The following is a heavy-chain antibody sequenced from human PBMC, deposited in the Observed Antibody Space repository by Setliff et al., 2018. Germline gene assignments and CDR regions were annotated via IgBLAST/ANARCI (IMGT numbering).Heavy chain of an antibody. CDR3: ARHEFVGGYYGSVTYRHFDY. D-gene: IGHD3-10*01. Sequence: PWGSLRLSCAASGFTFSSSSMTGVRQAPGKGLEWVSAINSGGSSTYYADSVKGRFTISRDNSKNTLYLQMNSLRAEDTALYFCARHEFVGGYYGSVTYRHFDYWGQGILVTVSS. CDR1: GFTFSSSS. V-gene: IGHV3-23*01. J-gene: IGHJ4*02. CDR2: INSGGSST.